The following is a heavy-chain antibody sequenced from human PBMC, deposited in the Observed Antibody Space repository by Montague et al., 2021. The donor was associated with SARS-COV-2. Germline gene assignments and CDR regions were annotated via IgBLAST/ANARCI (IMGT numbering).Heavy chain of an antibody. CDR3: ARHGLAGITIFGVVTPRGGFDI. CDR2: IYYSGST. CDR1: GGSISSSSYY. D-gene: IGHD3-3*01. Sequence: SETLSLTCTVSGGSISSSSYYWGWIRQPPGKGLEWIGSIYYSGSTYYNPSLKGRVTISVDTSKNQFSLELSSVTAADTAVYYCARHGLAGITIFGVVTPRGGFDIWGQGTMVTVSS. V-gene: IGHV4-39*01. J-gene: IGHJ3*02.